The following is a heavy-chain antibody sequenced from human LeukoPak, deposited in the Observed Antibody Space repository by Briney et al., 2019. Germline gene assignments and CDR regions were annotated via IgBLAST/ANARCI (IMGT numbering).Heavy chain of an antibody. CDR1: GYTFTSYG. Sequence: ASVKVSCKASGYTFTSYGISWVRQAPGQGLEWMGGIIPIFGTANYAQKFQGRVTITADESTSTAYMELSSLRSEDTAVYYCARDRQDYYDSSGYYYPEVFDYWGQGTLVTVSS. CDR2: IIPIFGTA. D-gene: IGHD3-22*01. V-gene: IGHV1-69*13. CDR3: ARDRQDYYDSSGYYYPEVFDY. J-gene: IGHJ4*02.